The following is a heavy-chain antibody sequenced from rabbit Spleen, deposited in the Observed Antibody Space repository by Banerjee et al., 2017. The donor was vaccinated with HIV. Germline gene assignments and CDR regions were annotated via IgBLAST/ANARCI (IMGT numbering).Heavy chain of an antibody. CDR2: IDPVFGST. Sequence: QLMESGGGLVQPGGSLKLSCKASGFDFSSYYMNWVRQAPGKGLEWIGYIDPVFGSTYYANWVNGRFTISSHNAQNTLYLQLNSLTAADTATYFCARDGAGSSYFNLWGQGTLVTVS. V-gene: IGHV1S7*01. CDR3: ARDGAGSSYFNL. D-gene: IGHD8-1*01. J-gene: IGHJ4*01. CDR1: GFDFSSYY.